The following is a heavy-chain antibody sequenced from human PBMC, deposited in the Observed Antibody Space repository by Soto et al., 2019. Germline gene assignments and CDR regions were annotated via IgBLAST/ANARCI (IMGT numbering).Heavy chain of an antibody. D-gene: IGHD3-9*01. Sequence: EVQLLESGGGFAQPGESLRLSCVASGFTFSLSAMSWVRQAPGRGLEWVSSISGGGGSTEYTDSVKGRFTISRDNSKDTVHLQMNSLRAEDTAVYYCAKGPEYDILTGCDYWGQGALVTVSS. CDR2: ISGGGGST. CDR1: GFTFSLSA. CDR3: AKGPEYDILTGCDY. J-gene: IGHJ4*02. V-gene: IGHV3-23*01.